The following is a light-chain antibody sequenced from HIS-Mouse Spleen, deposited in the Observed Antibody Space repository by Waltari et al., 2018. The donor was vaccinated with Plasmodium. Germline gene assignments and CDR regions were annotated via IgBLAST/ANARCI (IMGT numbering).Light chain of an antibody. Sequence: EIVMTQSPATLSVSPGERATLSCRASQRVSSNLAWYQQKPGQAPRLLIYGASTRPTGIPARFSGSGSGTEFTLTISSLQSEDFAVYYCQQYNNWSFTFGPGTKVDIK. CDR2: GAS. V-gene: IGKV3-15*01. CDR3: QQYNNWSFT. CDR1: QRVSSN. J-gene: IGKJ3*01.